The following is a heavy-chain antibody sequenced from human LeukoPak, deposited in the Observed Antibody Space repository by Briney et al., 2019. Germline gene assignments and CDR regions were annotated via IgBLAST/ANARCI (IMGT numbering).Heavy chain of an antibody. CDR1: GGSISSYY. CDR3: ARQYSSGYYYGMDV. CDR2: IYYSGST. J-gene: IGHJ6*02. D-gene: IGHD6-19*01. Sequence: SETLSLTCTVSGGSISSYYWSWIRQPPGKGLEWIGYIYYSGSTNYNPSLKSRVTISVDTSKNQFSLKLSSATAADTAVYYCARQYSSGYYYGMDVWGQGTTVTVSS. V-gene: IGHV4-59*08.